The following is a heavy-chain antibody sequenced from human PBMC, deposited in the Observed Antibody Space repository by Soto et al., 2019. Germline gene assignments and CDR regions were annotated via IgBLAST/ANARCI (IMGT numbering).Heavy chain of an antibody. Sequence: SVKVSCKASGGTFSSYAISWVRQAPGQGLEWMGGIIPIFGTANYAQKFQGRVTITADESTSTAYMELSSLRSEDTAVYYCAISGYDRVPFDPWGQGTLVTVSS. CDR2: IIPIFGTA. CDR3: AISGYDRVPFDP. V-gene: IGHV1-69*13. CDR1: GGTFSSYA. J-gene: IGHJ5*02. D-gene: IGHD5-12*01.